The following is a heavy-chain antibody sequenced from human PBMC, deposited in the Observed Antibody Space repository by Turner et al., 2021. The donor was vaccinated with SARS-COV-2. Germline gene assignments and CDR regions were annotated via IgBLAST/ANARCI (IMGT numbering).Heavy chain of an antibody. D-gene: IGHD3-16*01. CDR2: IHSSGII. CDR3: ARANEDLTRALDV. V-gene: IGHV4-4*07. Sequence: QVQLQESGPGLVKPSETLSLTCTVSGGSISSYFWSWIRQPAGKGLEWIGRIHSSGIINYNLSLKSRVTMSVDTSKNQVSLRLSSVTAADTAVYFCARANEDLTRALDVWGKGTMVTVSA. CDR1: GGSISSYF. J-gene: IGHJ3*01.